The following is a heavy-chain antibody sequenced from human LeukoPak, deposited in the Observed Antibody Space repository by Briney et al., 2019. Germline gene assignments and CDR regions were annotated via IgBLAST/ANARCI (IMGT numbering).Heavy chain of an antibody. V-gene: IGHV3-23*01. D-gene: IGHD3-22*01. CDR2: ISGSGGST. Sequence: GGSLRLSCAASGFTFSSYAMSWVRQAPGKGLEWVSAISGSGGSTYYADSVKGRFTISRDNSKNTLYLQMNSLRAEDTAVYYCAKPQRITMIVVVIPDAFDIWGQGTMVTVSS. CDR3: AKPQRITMIVVVIPDAFDI. J-gene: IGHJ3*02. CDR1: GFTFSSYA.